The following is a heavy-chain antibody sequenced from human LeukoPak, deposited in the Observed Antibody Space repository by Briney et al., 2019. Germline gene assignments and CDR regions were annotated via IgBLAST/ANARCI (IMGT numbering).Heavy chain of an antibody. Sequence: GESLKISCKGSGYSFTSYWIGWVRQMPGKGLEWRGIIYPGDSDSGYSPSFEGQVTISADKSINTAYLQWSYLKASDTAMYYCARAPTYYHILSGYSKEFRQYYFDYWGQGTLVTVSS. J-gene: IGHJ4*02. CDR3: ARAPTYYHILSGYSKEFRQYYFDY. CDR2: IYPGDSDS. D-gene: IGHD3-9*01. V-gene: IGHV5-51*01. CDR1: GYSFTSYW.